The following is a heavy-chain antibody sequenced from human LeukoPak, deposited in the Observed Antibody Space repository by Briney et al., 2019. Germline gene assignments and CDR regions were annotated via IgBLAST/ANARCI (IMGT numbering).Heavy chain of an antibody. Sequence: GGSLRLSCATSGFTLSDYYMSWVRQAPGKGLEWVSAISGSGGSTYYADSVKGRFTISRDNSKNTLYLQMNSLRAEDTAVYYCAKPLAVEMATTDYWGQGTLVTVSS. CDR3: AKPLAVEMATTDY. CDR1: GFTLSDYY. D-gene: IGHD5-24*01. J-gene: IGHJ4*02. CDR2: ISGSGGST. V-gene: IGHV3-23*01.